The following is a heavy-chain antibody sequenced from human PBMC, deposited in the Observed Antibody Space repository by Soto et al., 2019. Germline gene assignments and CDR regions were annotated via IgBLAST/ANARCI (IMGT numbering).Heavy chain of an antibody. CDR3: AREDDGGARDYYGLDV. V-gene: IGHV4-30-4*08. J-gene: IGHJ6*02. D-gene: IGHD1-1*01. CDR2: IHYTGSI. Sequence: QVQLQQSGPGLVEPSQTLSLTCAVSGVSISSGYFYWTWIRQSPGKGLEGIGYIHYTGSIMYNPSFKSRLTMAVATTKNQFSLQLTSVTAADTAVYFCAREDDGGARDYYGLDVWGQGTTVTVSS. CDR1: GVSISSGYFY.